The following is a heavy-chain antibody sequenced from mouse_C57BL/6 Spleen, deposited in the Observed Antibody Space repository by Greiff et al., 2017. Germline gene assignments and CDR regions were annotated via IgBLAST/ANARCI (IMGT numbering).Heavy chain of an antibody. Sequence: EVQLQQSGPELVKPGASVKISCKASGYSFTGYYMNWVKQSPQKSLEWIGEINPSTGGTTYNQKFKAKATLTVDKSSSTAYMQLKSLTSEDSAVYYCAEGSYYYGRGAMDYWGQGTSVTVSS. J-gene: IGHJ4*01. V-gene: IGHV1-42*01. D-gene: IGHD1-1*01. CDR2: INPSTGGT. CDR1: GYSFTGYY. CDR3: AEGSYYYGRGAMDY.